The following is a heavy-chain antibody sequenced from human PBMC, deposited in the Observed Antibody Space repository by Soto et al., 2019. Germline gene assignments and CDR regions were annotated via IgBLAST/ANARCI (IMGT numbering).Heavy chain of an antibody. CDR2: ISPYNGRT. CDR3: ARADYGDSKIYYFDH. CDR1: GYTFSEYG. V-gene: IGHV1-18*04. D-gene: IGHD4-17*01. J-gene: IGHJ4*02. Sequence: QVQLVQSGAEVKQPAASVRVSCKTSGYTFSEYGISWVRQAPGQGLEWMGWISPYNGRTNYVQKFHDRVTMTADTSSSTVYMDLRTLKSVDTAIYFCARADYGDSKIYYFDHWGQGTLVTVSS.